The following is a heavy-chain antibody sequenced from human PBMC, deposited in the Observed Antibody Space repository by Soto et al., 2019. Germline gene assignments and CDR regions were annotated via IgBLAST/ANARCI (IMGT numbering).Heavy chain of an antibody. D-gene: IGHD2-2*02. Sequence: QLQLQESGSGLVKPSQTLSLTCAVSGGSISSGGYSWSWIRQPPGKGLEWIGYIYHSGSTYYNPSLKSRVTISVDRSKKQFSLQLSSVNAADTAVYYSARGSGGMIVVVPAAIGGWFDPWGQGTLVTVSS. CDR1: GGSISSGGYS. J-gene: IGHJ5*02. CDR3: ARGSGGMIVVVPAAIGGWFDP. V-gene: IGHV4-30-2*01. CDR2: IYHSGST.